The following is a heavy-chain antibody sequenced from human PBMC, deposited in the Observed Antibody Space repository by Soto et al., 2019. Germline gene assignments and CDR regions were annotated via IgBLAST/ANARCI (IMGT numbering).Heavy chain of an antibody. CDR1: GGSVSSGSYY. D-gene: IGHD2-2*01. J-gene: IGHJ5*02. CDR2: IYYSGST. CDR3: ARSFRVLGYCSSTSCPTNWFDP. Sequence: SETLSLTCTVSGGSVSSGSYYWSWIRQPPGKGLEWIGYIYYSGSTNYNPSLKSRVTISVDTSKNQFSLKLSSVTAADTAVYYCARSFRVLGYCSSTSCPTNWFDPWGQGTLVTVSS. V-gene: IGHV4-61*01.